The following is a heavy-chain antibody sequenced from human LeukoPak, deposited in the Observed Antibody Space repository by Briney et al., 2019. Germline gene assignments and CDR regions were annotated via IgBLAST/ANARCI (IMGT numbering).Heavy chain of an antibody. Sequence: ASVKVSCKASGVTFSRLVVSWVRQAPGQGLEWMGQIIPYFGTSNYAQNFQGRVTLTADEATNTAYMELNRLRSDDTAVYYCARVGGLSIARGLDYWGQGTLVTVSS. CDR2: IIPYFGTS. V-gene: IGHV1-69*13. CDR1: GVTFSRLV. D-gene: IGHD6-6*01. J-gene: IGHJ4*02. CDR3: ARVGGLSIARGLDY.